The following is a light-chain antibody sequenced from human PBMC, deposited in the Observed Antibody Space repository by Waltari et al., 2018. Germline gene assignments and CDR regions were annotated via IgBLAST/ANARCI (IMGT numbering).Light chain of an antibody. Sequence: MTQSPDTLSMSAGESVTLSSSASRHIGGSLAWYQQKAGQAPRLLFYHASTRATGVADRFSAAGSGTDFTLTISSLCSEDSAVYYCQQYNDWPPYTFGQGTKLE. J-gene: IGKJ2*01. V-gene: IGKV3-15*01. CDR2: HAS. CDR1: RHIGGS. CDR3: QQYNDWPPYT.